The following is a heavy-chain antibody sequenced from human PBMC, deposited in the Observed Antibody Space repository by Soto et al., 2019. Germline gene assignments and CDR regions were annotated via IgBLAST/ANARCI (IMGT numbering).Heavy chain of an antibody. V-gene: IGHV4-39*01. J-gene: IGHJ4*02. CDR1: GGSISSSSYY. Sequence: SETLSLTCTVSGGSISSSSYYWGWIRQPPGKGLEWIGSIYYSGSTYYNPSLKSRVTISVDTSKNQFSLKLSSVTAADTAVYYCAGWPLGYGGNSEKPGGWGQGTLVNVSS. CDR3: AGWPLGYGGNSEKPGG. D-gene: IGHD4-17*01. CDR2: IYYSGST.